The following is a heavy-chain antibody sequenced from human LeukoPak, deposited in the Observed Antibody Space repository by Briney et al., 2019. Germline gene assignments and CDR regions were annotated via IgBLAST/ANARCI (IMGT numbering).Heavy chain of an antibody. J-gene: IGHJ4*02. CDR3: AAVAVAGHNYFDY. Sequence: SVKVSCKASGFTFTSSAMQWVRQARGQRLEWIGWIVVGSGNRDYAQKFQERVTITRDMSTSTAYMELSSLRSEDTAVYYCAAVAVAGHNYFDYWGQGTLVTVSS. D-gene: IGHD6-19*01. CDR1: GFTFTSSA. CDR2: IVVGSGNR. V-gene: IGHV1-58*02.